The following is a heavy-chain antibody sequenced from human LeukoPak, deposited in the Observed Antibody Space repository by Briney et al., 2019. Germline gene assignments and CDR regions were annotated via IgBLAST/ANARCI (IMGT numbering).Heavy chain of an antibody. D-gene: IGHD3-3*01. Sequence: SETLSLTGTGSGFSISGNYWSWMGNGPGKGRMGWVNIFCSRSANSNTSLNSVATISLTTSRTQYSLLMSSVTAAHTALHYCARQLITTSPPGAFDIWGQGTMVTVSS. CDR3: ARQLITTSPPGAFDI. J-gene: IGHJ3*02. CDR2: IFCSRSA. V-gene: IGHV4-59*01. CDR1: GFSISGNY.